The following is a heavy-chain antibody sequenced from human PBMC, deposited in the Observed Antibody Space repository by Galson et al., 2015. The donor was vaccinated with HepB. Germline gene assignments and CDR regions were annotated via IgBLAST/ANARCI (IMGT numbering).Heavy chain of an antibody. CDR2: INAGNGNT. CDR3: ARSLNYYGSGSYYRHAFDI. Sequence: SVKVSCKASGYTFTSYAMHWVRQAPGQRLEWMGWINAGNGNTKYSQKFQGRVTITRDTSASTAYMELSSLRSEDTAVYYCARSLNYYGSGSYYRHAFDIWGQGTMVTVSS. CDR1: GYTFTSYA. J-gene: IGHJ3*02. V-gene: IGHV1-3*01. D-gene: IGHD3-10*01.